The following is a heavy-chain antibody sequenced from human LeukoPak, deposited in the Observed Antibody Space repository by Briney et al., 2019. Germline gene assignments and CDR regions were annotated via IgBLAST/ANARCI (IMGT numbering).Heavy chain of an antibody. CDR1: GFSFRSYG. J-gene: IGHJ4*02. V-gene: IGHV3-33*01. CDR2: IWSDGSEK. D-gene: IGHD3-22*01. Sequence: GGSLRLSCAASGFSFRSYGMQWVRQAPGKGLEWVAAIWSDGSEKYFADSVKGRFTISRDNSKDTLYLEMNSLRVEDTAVYYCARDVSSGYLGFDYWGQGTLVTVSS. CDR3: ARDVSSGYLGFDY.